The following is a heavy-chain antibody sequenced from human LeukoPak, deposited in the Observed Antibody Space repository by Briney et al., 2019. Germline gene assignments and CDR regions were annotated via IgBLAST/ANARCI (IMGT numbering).Heavy chain of an antibody. CDR2: IYYSGST. J-gene: IGHJ4*02. V-gene: IGHV4-31*03. CDR3: AREGFGPKIGIVY. CDR1: GGSISSGGYY. Sequence: SETLSLTCTVSGGSISSGGYYWSWGRQHPGKGLEWIGYIYYSGSTYYNPSLKSRVTISVDTAKNQFSLKLGSVTAADTAVYYCAREGFGPKIGIVYWGQGTLVTVSS. D-gene: IGHD1-26*01.